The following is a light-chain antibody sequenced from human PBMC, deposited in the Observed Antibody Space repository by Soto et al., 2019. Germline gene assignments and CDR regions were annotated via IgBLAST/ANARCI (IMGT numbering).Light chain of an antibody. CDR3: QQYNTYPWT. J-gene: IGKJ1*01. V-gene: IGKV1-5*03. CDR1: QSISSW. Sequence: DIQMTQSPSTLSASVGDRVTITCRASQSISSWLVWYQQKPGKAPNLLIYKASSLESGVPSRFSGSGSGTEFTLTISSLQPDDFATYYCQQYNTYPWTFGHGTKVEIK. CDR2: KAS.